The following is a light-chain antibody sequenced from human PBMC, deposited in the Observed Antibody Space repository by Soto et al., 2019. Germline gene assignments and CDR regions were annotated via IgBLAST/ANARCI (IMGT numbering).Light chain of an antibody. CDR2: DVS. J-gene: IGLJ2*01. CDR1: SSDVGGYNY. V-gene: IGLV2-14*01. Sequence: QCALTQPASVSGSPGQSITISCTGTSSDVGGYNYVSWFQQHPGKAPKLMIYDVSNRPSGVSNRLSGSKSGNTASLTISGLQAEDEADYYCSSYTSSSTLVVFGGGTKLTVL. CDR3: SSYTSSSTLVV.